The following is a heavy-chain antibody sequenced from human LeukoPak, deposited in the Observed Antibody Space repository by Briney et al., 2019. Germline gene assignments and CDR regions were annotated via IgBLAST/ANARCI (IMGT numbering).Heavy chain of an antibody. J-gene: IGHJ4*01. CDR1: GGSISSSSYY. Sequence: PSETLSLTCTVSGGSISSSSYYWGWIRQPPGKGLEWIGSIYYSGSNYYNPSLKSRVTISVNTSKNQFSLKLSSVTAAGTAVYYCASNIAVATVTDYWGHGTLVTVSS. V-gene: IGHV4-39*01. D-gene: IGHD6-19*01. CDR2: IYYSGSN. CDR3: ASNIAVATVTDY.